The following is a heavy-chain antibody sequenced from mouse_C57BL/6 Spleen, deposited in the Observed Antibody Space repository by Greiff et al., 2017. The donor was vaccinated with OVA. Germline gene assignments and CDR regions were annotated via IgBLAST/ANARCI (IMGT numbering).Heavy chain of an antibody. CDR3: AIDGNYPTVLKDY. CDR1: GYSITSGYY. D-gene: IGHD2-1*01. CDR2: ISYDGSN. V-gene: IGHV3-6*01. J-gene: IGHJ4*01. Sequence: DVQLQESGPGLVKPSQSLSLTCSVTGYSITSGYYWNWIRQFPGNNLEWMGYISYDGSNNYNPSLKNRISITRDTSTNQFFLKLNVLTTEDTATYYCAIDGNYPTVLKDYWGQGTSVTVSS.